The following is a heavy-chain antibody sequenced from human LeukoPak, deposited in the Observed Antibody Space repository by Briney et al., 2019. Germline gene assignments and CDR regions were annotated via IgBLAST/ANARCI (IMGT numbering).Heavy chain of an antibody. CDR2: ISGSGGST. V-gene: IGHV3-23*01. D-gene: IGHD5-24*01. CDR1: GFTFSSYA. J-gene: IGHJ4*02. CDR3: AKLSDGFPGGFDY. Sequence: PGGSLRLSCAASGFTFSSYAMSWVRQAPGKGLEWVSAISGSGGSTNYADSVKGRFTISRDNSKNTLYLQMNSLRAEGTAVYYCAKLSDGFPGGFDYWGQGTLVTVSS.